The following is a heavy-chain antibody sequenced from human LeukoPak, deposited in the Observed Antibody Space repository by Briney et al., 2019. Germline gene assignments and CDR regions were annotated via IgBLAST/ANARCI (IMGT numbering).Heavy chain of an antibody. V-gene: IGHV3-30*18. CDR3: AKSGGPYYYDSSGQPFDY. CDR1: GFTFSSYG. D-gene: IGHD3-22*01. J-gene: IGHJ4*02. CDR2: ISYDGSNK. Sequence: GGSLRLSCAASGFTFSSYGMHWVRQAPGKGLEWVAVISYDGSNKYYADSAKGRFTISRDNSKNTLYLQMNSLRAEDTAVYYCAKSGGPYYYDSSGQPFDYWGQGTLVTVSS.